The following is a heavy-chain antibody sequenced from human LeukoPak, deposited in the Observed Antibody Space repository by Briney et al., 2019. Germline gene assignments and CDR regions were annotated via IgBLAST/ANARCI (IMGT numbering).Heavy chain of an antibody. V-gene: IGHV1-18*01. CDR2: ISAYNGNT. Sequence: ASVKVSCKASGYTFTSYGISWVRQAPGQGLEWMGWISAYNGNTNYAQKLQGRVTMTTDTSTSTAYMELRSLRSDDTAVYYCARAGVWFGELLGDYYYYMDVWGKGTTVTISS. CDR3: ARAGVWFGELLGDYYYYMDV. CDR1: GYTFTSYG. D-gene: IGHD3-10*01. J-gene: IGHJ6*03.